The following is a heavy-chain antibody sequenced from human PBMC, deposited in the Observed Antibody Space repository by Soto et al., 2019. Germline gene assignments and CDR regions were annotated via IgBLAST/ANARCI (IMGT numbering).Heavy chain of an antibody. CDR2: IYSSGST. D-gene: IGHD3-10*01. V-gene: IGHV4-39*01. Sequence: SETLSLTCTVSGDSISSSIYYWGWIRQPPGKGLEWIGNIYSSGSTFYNPSLKSRVTISVDTSKNQFSLSLISVTAADTAVYYCARRGSGSSLDYWGQGTLVTVSS. J-gene: IGHJ4*01. CDR1: GDSISSSIYY. CDR3: ARRGSGSSLDY.